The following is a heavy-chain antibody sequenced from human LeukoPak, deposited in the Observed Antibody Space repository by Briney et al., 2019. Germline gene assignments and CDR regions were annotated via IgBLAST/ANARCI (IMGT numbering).Heavy chain of an antibody. J-gene: IGHJ3*02. CDR3: ARLHGAYYDSSGYSVNAFDI. CDR1: GGSISSGDYY. CDR2: IYYSGST. D-gene: IGHD3-22*01. Sequence: SQTLSLTCTVSGGSISSGDYYWSWIRQPPGEGLEWIGYIYYSGSTYYNPSLKSRVTISVDTSKNQFSLKLSSVTAADTAVYYCARLHGAYYDSSGYSVNAFDIWGQGTMVTVSS. V-gene: IGHV4-30-4*01.